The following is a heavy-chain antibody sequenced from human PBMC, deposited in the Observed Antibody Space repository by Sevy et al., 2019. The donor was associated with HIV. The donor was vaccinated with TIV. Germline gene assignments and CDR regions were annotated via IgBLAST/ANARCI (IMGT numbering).Heavy chain of an antibody. CDR2: ISYDGSNK. CDR1: GFTFSNYT. V-gene: IGHV3-30-3*01. J-gene: IGHJ4*02. Sequence: GGSLRLSCAASGFTFSNYTIHWVRQAPGKGLEWMAVISYDGSNKYYADSVEGRFTVSRDNSKNTLYLQMNSLRAEDTAQSYCSRDLPSGWWGGVDYWGQGTLVTVSS. CDR3: SRDLPSGWWGGVDY. D-gene: IGHD6-19*01.